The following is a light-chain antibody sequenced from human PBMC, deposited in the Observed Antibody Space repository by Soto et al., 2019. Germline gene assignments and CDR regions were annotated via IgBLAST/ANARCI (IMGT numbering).Light chain of an antibody. CDR3: NSFTTSSTDV. CDR2: EVN. Sequence: QSALTQPASVSGSPGQSITISCTGTSSDIGSYNRVSWYQQPPGTAPKLIIYEVNNRPSGVPDRFSGSKSGNTASLTISGLQAEDEADYYCNSFTTSSTDVFGTGTKVTV. V-gene: IGLV2-18*02. CDR1: SSDIGSYNR. J-gene: IGLJ1*01.